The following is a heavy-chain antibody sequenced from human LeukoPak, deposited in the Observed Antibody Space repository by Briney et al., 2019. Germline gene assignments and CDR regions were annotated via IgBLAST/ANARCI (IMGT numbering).Heavy chain of an antibody. Sequence: GESLKISCKGSGYSFTSYWIGWVRQMPGKGLEWMGIIYPGDSDTRYSPSFQGQVIISADKSIGTAYLQWSSLKASDTAMYYCARSLRYDILTGYDYYYGMDVWGKGTTVTVSS. CDR3: ARSLRYDILTGYDYYYGMDV. D-gene: IGHD3-9*01. J-gene: IGHJ6*04. V-gene: IGHV5-51*01. CDR2: IYPGDSDT. CDR1: GYSFTSYW.